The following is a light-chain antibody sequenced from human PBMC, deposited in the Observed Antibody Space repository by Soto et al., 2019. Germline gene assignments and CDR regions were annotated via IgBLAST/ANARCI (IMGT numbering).Light chain of an antibody. V-gene: IGKV3-20*01. J-gene: IGKJ1*01. Sequence: EIVMTQSPDTLSLSPGERATLSCRASQSVSSNLAWYQQKPGQAPRLLIYGASSRATGIPDRFSGSGSGTDFTLTISRLEPEDFAVYYCQQYESWTFGQGTNVDVK. CDR1: QSVSSN. CDR3: QQYESWT. CDR2: GAS.